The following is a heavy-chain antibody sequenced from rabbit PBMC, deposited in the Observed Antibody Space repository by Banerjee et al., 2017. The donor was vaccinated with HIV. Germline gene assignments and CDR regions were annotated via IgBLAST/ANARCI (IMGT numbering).Heavy chain of an antibody. V-gene: IGHV1S45*01. CDR3: ARDLAGVIGWNFNL. CDR2: INTSTGNT. Sequence: QEQLEESGGDLVKPEGSLTLTCTASGFSFSNKYVMCWVRQAPGKGLEWIACINTSTGNTVYASWAKGRFTITKTSTTVTLQMISLTPADTATYLCARDLAGVIGWNFNLWGQGTLVTVS. J-gene: IGHJ4*01. D-gene: IGHD4-1*01. CDR1: GFSFSNKYV.